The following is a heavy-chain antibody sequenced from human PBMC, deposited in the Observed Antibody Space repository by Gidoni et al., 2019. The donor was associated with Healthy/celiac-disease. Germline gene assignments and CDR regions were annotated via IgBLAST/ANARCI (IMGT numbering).Heavy chain of an antibody. D-gene: IGHD6-13*01. CDR3: TTYSSSLSFGMDV. CDR1: GFTFSNAW. CDR2: IKSKTDGWKT. V-gene: IGHV3-15*01. Sequence: VHLVASGGGLVKPGGSLRLACADSGFTFSNAWMSWIRQSPGKGLEWVGRIKSKTDGWKTDYAAPVKGRFTISRDDSKNTLYLQMNSLKTEDTAVYYCTTYSSSLSFGMDVWGQGNTVTVSS. J-gene: IGHJ6*02.